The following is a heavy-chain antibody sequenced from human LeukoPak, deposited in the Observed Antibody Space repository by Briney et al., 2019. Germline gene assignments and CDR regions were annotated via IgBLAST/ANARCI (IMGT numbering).Heavy chain of an antibody. D-gene: IGHD2-15*01. CDR1: GGSISSYS. Sequence: TETLSLTCTVSGGSISSYSWSWIRQPPGKGLEWIGYIYYSGSTNYNPSLKSRVTISIDTSKNQFSLKLSSVTAADTAVYYCATHPPKLCTGGSCSDYWGQGTLVTVSS. CDR2: IYYSGST. V-gene: IGHV4-59*01. J-gene: IGHJ4*02. CDR3: ATHPPKLCTGGSCSDY.